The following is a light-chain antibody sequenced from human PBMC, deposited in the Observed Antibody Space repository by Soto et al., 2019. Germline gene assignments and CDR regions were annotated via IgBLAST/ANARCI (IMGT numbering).Light chain of an antibody. CDR3: QQRSDWPT. CDR1: QSVSSY. V-gene: IGKV3-11*01. Sequence: EIVLTQSPATLSLSPGERATLSCRASQSVSSYLAWYQQKGGQAPRLLIYDASNRATGIPARFSGSGSGTDFTLTISSLEPEDFAVYYCQQRSDWPTFGGGTKWIS. CDR2: DAS. J-gene: IGKJ4*01.